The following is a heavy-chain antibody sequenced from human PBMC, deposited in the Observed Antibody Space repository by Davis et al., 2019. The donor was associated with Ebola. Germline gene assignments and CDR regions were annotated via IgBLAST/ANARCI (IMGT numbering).Heavy chain of an antibody. V-gene: IGHV3-21*01. CDR3: ARDYSSSAFDY. CDR2: IDSSSSYI. J-gene: IGHJ4*02. CDR1: GFTFSSYT. Sequence: GESLKISCAASGFTFSSYTMNWVRQAPGKGLEWVSSIDSSSSYIYYADSVKGRITISRDNAKKSLYLQMNSLGAEDTAVYYCARDYSSSAFDYWGQGTLVTVSS. D-gene: IGHD6-6*01.